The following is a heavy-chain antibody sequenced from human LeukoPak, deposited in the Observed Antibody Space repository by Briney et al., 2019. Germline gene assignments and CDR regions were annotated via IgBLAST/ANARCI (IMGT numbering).Heavy chain of an antibody. CDR2: VYSSGNT. J-gene: IGHJ4*02. CDR1: GGAISSYY. CDR3: ARVGNGHFDY. D-gene: IGHD2-8*01. Sequence: SETLSLTCIVSGGAISSYYWSWIRQPPGKTLEWIGYVYSSGNTNYSPSLKSPLTISIDTSKNQFSLKLSSVTAADTAVYYCARVGNGHFDYWGQGTLVTVSS. V-gene: IGHV4-59*01.